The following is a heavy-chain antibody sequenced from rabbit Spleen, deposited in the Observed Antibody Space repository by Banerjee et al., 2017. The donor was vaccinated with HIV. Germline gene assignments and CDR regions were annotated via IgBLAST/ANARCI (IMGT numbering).Heavy chain of an antibody. Sequence: QSLEESGGDLVKPEGSLTLTCKASGFDLSSYYYIYWVRQAPGKGLEWIACIYAGSSGSTYYASWAKGRFTISKTSSTTVTLQMTSLTAADTATYFCARDIGGGAGYGYALNLWGPGTLVTVS. CDR2: IYAGSSGST. D-gene: IGHD6-1*01. CDR3: ARDIGGGAGYGYALNL. V-gene: IGHV1S40*01. CDR1: GFDLSSYYY. J-gene: IGHJ4*01.